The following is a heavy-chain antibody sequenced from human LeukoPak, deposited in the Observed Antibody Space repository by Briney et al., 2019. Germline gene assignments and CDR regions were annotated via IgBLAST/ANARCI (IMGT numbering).Heavy chain of an antibody. V-gene: IGHV1-2*02. CDR1: GYTFTGSY. Sequence: SVKVSCKASGYTFTGSYLHWVRQAPGQGLEWMGWLNPNSGDTKDALKFQGRVTTTRDTSISTAYMELSRLRSDDTALYYCARAFKKVVVIHDAFDIWGQGTMVTVSS. CDR3: ARAFKKVVVIHDAFDI. J-gene: IGHJ3*02. CDR2: LNPNSGDT. D-gene: IGHD3-22*01.